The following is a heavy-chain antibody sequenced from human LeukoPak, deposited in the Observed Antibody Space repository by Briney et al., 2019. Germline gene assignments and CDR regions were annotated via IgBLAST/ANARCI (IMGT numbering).Heavy chain of an antibody. Sequence: GESLKISCKGSGYSFTSYWIGWVRQMPGKGLEWMGIIYPGGSDTTYSPSFQGQVTISADKSISTAYLQWSSLKASDTAMYYCARRSYTVTTEGYYYYMDVWGKGTTVTVSS. V-gene: IGHV5-51*01. CDR2: IYPGGSDT. J-gene: IGHJ6*03. CDR1: GYSFTSYW. CDR3: ARRSYTVTTEGYYYYMDV. D-gene: IGHD4-17*01.